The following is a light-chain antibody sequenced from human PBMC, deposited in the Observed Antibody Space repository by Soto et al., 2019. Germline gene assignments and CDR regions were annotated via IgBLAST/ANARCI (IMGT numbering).Light chain of an antibody. CDR3: QQSYSTLLT. CDR1: QSISSY. Sequence: DIQMTQSPSSLSASVGDRVTITCRASQSISSYLNWYQQKPGKAPELLIYAASSLQSGVPSSFSGTGAGADITLTISSLQPEDFATYYCQQSYSTLLTCGGGTKVEIK. V-gene: IGKV1-39*01. CDR2: AAS. J-gene: IGKJ4*01.